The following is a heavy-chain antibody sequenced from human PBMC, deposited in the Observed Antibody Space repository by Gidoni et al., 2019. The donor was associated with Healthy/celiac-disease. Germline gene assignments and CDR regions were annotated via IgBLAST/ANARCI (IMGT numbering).Heavy chain of an antibody. Sequence: EVQLLESGGGLVQPEGSLRLSCAASGFTFRSYAMSWVRQAPGKGLEWVSAISGSGGSTYYADSVKGRFTISRDNSKNTLYLQMNSLRAEDTAVYYCAKTEEPRRRGAFDYWGQGTLVTVSS. CDR3: AKTEEPRRRGAFDY. CDR2: ISGSGGST. J-gene: IGHJ4*02. V-gene: IGHV3-23*01. CDR1: GFTFRSYA. D-gene: IGHD3-10*01.